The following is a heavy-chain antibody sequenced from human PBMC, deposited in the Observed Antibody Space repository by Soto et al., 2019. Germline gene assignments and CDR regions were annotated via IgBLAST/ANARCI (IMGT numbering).Heavy chain of an antibody. Sequence: PGDSLKISCKGSGYSFTSYWISWVRQMPGKGLEWMGRIDPSDSYTNYSPSFQGHVTISADKSISTAYLQWSSLKASDTAMYYCESHCYVARNYYYGMDVWGEGITVTVSS. CDR2: IDPSDSYT. CDR1: GYSFTSYW. D-gene: IGHD2-21*01. CDR3: ESHCYVARNYYYGMDV. V-gene: IGHV5-10-1*01. J-gene: IGHJ6*04.